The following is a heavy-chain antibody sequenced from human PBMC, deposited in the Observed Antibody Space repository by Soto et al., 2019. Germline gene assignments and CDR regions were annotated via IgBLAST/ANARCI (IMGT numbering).Heavy chain of an antibody. CDR3: ATGGLGDYYYYGMDV. J-gene: IGHJ6*02. CDR1: GYTLTELS. D-gene: IGHD2-15*01. Sequence: APVPFSCKDSGYTLTELSLHSVRQSPVKGLEWMGGCEREGGGTIYTQKFQGRVNMTEDTSTDTAYMELSSLRSEDKAVYYCATGGLGDYYYYGMDVCGQGTKVTV. CDR2: CEREGGGT. V-gene: IGHV1-24*01.